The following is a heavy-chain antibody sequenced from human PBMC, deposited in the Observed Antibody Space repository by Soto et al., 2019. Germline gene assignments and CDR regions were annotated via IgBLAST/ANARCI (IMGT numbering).Heavy chain of an antibody. Sequence: SETLSLTCTVSGGSISSRGYYWSWIRQHPGKGLEWIGYISYSGSTYYNPSLKSRVAISLDTSKSQFSLRLTSVTAADTAVYYCAASPYYGGDCYSFWGQGTLVTVSS. CDR2: ISYSGST. V-gene: IGHV4-31*03. CDR3: AASPYYGGDCYSF. J-gene: IGHJ4*02. D-gene: IGHD2-21*02. CDR1: GGSISSRGYY.